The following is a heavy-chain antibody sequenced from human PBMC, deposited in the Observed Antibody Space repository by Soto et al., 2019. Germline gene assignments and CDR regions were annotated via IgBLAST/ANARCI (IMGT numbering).Heavy chain of an antibody. CDR2: IFYSGTT. Sequence: PSETLSLTCTVSGGSISSGGYFWSWIRQPPGKGLEWIGNIFYSGTTYYNPSLESRVTVSVDTSKNQFSLKLSSVTASDAAVYYCATFRGMTTATTERYFDYWGQGTLVTVSS. D-gene: IGHD4-17*01. CDR3: ATFRGMTTATTERYFDY. J-gene: IGHJ4*02. V-gene: IGHV4-31*03. CDR1: GGSISSGGYF.